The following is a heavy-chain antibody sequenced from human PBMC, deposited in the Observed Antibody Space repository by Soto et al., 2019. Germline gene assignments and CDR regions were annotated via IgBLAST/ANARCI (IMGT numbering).Heavy chain of an antibody. D-gene: IGHD4-4*01. CDR1: GYTFTTYG. V-gene: IGHV1-18*01. CDR3: AKEAVSGDYSSHLDH. Sequence: QVQLVQSGPEVKKPGASVKVSCKASGYTFTTYGISWVRQAPGQGLEWMGWINNYNGNTAYAQRFQGRFTVTTDTYTSTAYMELTNLRSDDTAVYYFAKEAVSGDYSSHLDHWGQGTLVAVSS. CDR2: INNYNGNT. J-gene: IGHJ4*02.